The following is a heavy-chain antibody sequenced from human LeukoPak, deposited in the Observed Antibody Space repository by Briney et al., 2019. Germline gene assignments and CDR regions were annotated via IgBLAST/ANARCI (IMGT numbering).Heavy chain of an antibody. CDR3: AREDCSGGSCQDGFDY. V-gene: IGHV4-4*07. D-gene: IGHD2-15*01. CDR2: IYTSGST. CDR1: GRSLSSYY. J-gene: IGHJ4*02. Sequence: SETLSLTCTVSGRSLSSYYWSWIRQPAGKGLEWIGRIYTSGSTNYNPSLKSRVTMSVDTSKNQFSLKPSSVTAADTAVYYCAREDCSGGSCQDGFDYWGQGTLVTVSS.